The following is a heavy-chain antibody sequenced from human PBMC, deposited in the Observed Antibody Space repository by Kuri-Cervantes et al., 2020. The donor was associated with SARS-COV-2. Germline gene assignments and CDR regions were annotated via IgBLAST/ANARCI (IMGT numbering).Heavy chain of an antibody. J-gene: IGHJ4*02. CDR1: GFTFSSYG. D-gene: IGHD5-18*01. CDR2: IYSGGST. CDR3: AREGYSYGVN. Sequence: GGSLRLSCAASGFTFSSYGMHWVRQAPGKGLEWVSVIYSGGSTYYADSVKGRFTISRDNSKNTLYLQMNSLRAEDTAVYYCAREGYSYGVNWGQGTLVTVSS. V-gene: IGHV3-66*01.